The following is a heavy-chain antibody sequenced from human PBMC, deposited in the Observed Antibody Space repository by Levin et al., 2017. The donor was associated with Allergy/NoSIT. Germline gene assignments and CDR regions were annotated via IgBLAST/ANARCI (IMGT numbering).Heavy chain of an antibody. Sequence: GGSLRLSCAASGFTVSNYAMHWVRQAPGKGPEWVAVISYDGSGKYYADSVKGRFTISRDNSKNTLYLQVNSLKPADTAVYYCAVQRIPGRVDDNMGFDYWGQGTLVTVSS. V-gene: IGHV3-30-3*01. J-gene: IGHJ4*02. CDR3: AVQRIPGRVDDNMGFDY. CDR2: ISYDGSGK. CDR1: GFTVSNYA. D-gene: IGHD1-26*01.